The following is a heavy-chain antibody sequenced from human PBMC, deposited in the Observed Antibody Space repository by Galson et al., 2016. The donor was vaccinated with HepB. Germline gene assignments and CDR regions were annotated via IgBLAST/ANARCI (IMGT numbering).Heavy chain of an antibody. Sequence: PALVTPTQTLTLTCTFSGFSFSISGMCVSWIRQPPGKALEWLALIDWDDDKYYTTSLKTRLTISKGTSKNQVVLTMTNVDPVDTATYYCARTIGYSGSYLDYWGQGTLVTVSS. D-gene: IGHD5-12*01. CDR2: IDWDDDK. J-gene: IGHJ4*02. V-gene: IGHV2-70*01. CDR1: GFSFSISGMC. CDR3: ARTIGYSGSYLDY.